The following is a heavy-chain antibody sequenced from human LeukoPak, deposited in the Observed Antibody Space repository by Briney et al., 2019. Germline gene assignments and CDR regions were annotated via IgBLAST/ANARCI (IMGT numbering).Heavy chain of an antibody. V-gene: IGHV1-18*04. D-gene: IGHD2-8*01. J-gene: IGHJ4*02. CDR2: ISAYNGNT. Sequence: ASVKVSCKASGYTFTGYYIQWVRQAPGQGLEWMGWISAYNGNTNYAQKLQGRVTMTTDTSTSTAYMELRSLRSDDTAVYYCARAGDCTNGICYTADFDYWGQGTLLTVPS. CDR3: ARAGDCTNGICYTADFDY. CDR1: GYTFTGYY.